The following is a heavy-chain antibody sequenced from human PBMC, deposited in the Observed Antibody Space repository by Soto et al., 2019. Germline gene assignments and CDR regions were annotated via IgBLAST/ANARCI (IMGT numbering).Heavy chain of an antibody. V-gene: IGHV4-30-2*01. Sequence: SLSLTCAVSGGCMSSGGYAWSWIRQPPGKGLEWIGYIYHSGSTYYNPSLKSRVTISVDRSKKQLSLKLSSVTAADTAVYYCARLTSLWWVDDWGQGTLVTVSS. CDR3: ARLTSLWWVDD. D-gene: IGHD3-10*01. CDR1: GGCMSSGGYA. J-gene: IGHJ4*02. CDR2: IYHSGST.